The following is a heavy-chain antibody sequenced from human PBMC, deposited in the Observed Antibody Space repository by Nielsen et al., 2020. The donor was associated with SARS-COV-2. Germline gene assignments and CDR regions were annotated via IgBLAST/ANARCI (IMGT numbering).Heavy chain of an antibody. J-gene: IGHJ5*02. CDR1: GGSFSAYY. Sequence: SETLSLTCAVYGGSFSAYYWSWIRQPPGQGLEWIGEINHNGITNYNPSLKSRVTISVDTSKNQFSLKLSSVTAADTAVYYCASQPEFDSSGYYYVSWFDPWGQGTLVTVSS. CDR2: INHNGIT. CDR3: ASQPEFDSSGYYYVSWFDP. D-gene: IGHD3-22*01. V-gene: IGHV4-34*01.